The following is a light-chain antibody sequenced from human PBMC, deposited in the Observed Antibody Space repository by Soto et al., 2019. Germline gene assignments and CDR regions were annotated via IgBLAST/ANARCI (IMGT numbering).Light chain of an antibody. Sequence: EIVMTQSPATLSVSPGERATLSCRASQSVSSDLAWYQQKPGQPPRLLIYGASTRATGIPARVSGDGSGTEFSLTIGSLQSEDFAVYYCQQYNSWPYTFGQGTKLDIK. CDR3: QQYNSWPYT. CDR2: GAS. CDR1: QSVSSD. J-gene: IGKJ2*01. V-gene: IGKV3-15*01.